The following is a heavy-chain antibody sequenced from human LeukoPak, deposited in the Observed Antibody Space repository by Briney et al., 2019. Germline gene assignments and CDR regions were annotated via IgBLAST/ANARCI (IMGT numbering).Heavy chain of an antibody. J-gene: IGHJ4*02. CDR1: GGSISSSSYY. V-gene: IGHV4-39*07. Sequence: SETLSLTCTVSGGSISSSSYYWGWIRQPPGKGLEWIGSIYYSGSTYYNPSLKSRVTISADTSKNQFSLKLSSVTAADTAVYYCASGDYGDFSRFDFWGQGTLVTVSS. CDR3: ASGDYGDFSRFDF. CDR2: IYYSGST. D-gene: IGHD4-17*01.